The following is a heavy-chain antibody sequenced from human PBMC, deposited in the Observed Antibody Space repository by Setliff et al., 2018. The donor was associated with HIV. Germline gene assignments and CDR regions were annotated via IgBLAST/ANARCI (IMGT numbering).Heavy chain of an antibody. Sequence: LSLTCTVSGGSISGYYWSWVRQPPEKRLELIGFIHYSGSSDYNPSLKSRITISVDMSRNQFSLVRSSVTAADTAVYYCARFQAWQLGRRGGYYYYMDVWGKGPTVTVSS. CDR1: GGSISGYY. J-gene: IGHJ6*03. V-gene: IGHV4-59*01. CDR2: IHYSGSS. D-gene: IGHD1-1*01. CDR3: ARFQAWQLGRRGGYYYYMDV.